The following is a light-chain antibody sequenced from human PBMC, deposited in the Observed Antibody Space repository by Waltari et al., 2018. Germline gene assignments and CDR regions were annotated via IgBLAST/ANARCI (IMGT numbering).Light chain of an antibody. CDR2: GSS. J-gene: IGKJ1*01. CDR3: QKHDRLPAT. CDR1: QSIGRY. V-gene: IGKV3-20*01. Sequence: SCRAGQSIGRYLVWYQQKPGQAPRLLIYGSSTRASGIPDRFSGSGSGTDFSLTISRLEPEDFAVYHCQKHDRLPATFGQGTKVEIK.